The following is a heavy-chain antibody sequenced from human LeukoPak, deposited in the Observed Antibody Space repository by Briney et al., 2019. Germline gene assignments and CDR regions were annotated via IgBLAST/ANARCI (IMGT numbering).Heavy chain of an antibody. D-gene: IGHD3-10*01. CDR2: FDPEDGET. J-gene: IGHJ3*02. V-gene: IGHV1-24*01. CDR1: GYTLTELS. Sequence: ASVKVSCKVSGYTLTELSMHWVRQAPGKGLEWMGGFDPEDGETIYAQKFQGRVTMTEDTSTDTAYMELSSLRSEDTAVYYCATVLLWFGGSNDAFDIWGQGTMVTVSS. CDR3: ATVLLWFGGSNDAFDI.